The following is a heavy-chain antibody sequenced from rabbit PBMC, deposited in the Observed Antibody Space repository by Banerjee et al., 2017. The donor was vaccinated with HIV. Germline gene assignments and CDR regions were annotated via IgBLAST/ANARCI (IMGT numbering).Heavy chain of an antibody. CDR1: GFSFSSSDY. Sequence: QEQLEESGGDLVKPGASLTLTCTASGFSFSSSDYMCWVRLAPGKGLEWIGCVFTGNVKTYYASWAKGRFTISKTSSTTVTLQMTSLTVADTATYFCARDAGSGDYIDVYFDLWGPGTLVTVS. CDR2: VFTGNVKT. J-gene: IGHJ4*01. CDR3: ARDAGSGDYIDVYFDL. D-gene: IGHD8-1*01. V-gene: IGHV1S45*01.